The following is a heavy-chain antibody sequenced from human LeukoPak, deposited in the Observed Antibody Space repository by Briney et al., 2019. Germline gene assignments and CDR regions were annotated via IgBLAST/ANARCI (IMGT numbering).Heavy chain of an antibody. Sequence: GGSLRLSCAASGFTFSSYAMTWVRQAPGKGLEWVSGISGSGGSTYYADSVKGRFTISRDDSKNTLYVQMNSLRAEDTAVYYCAKSDYYDSSGYYYGSDYWGQGTLVTVSS. V-gene: IGHV3-23*01. CDR1: GFTFSSYA. CDR2: ISGSGGST. CDR3: AKSDYYDSSGYYYGSDY. D-gene: IGHD3-22*01. J-gene: IGHJ4*02.